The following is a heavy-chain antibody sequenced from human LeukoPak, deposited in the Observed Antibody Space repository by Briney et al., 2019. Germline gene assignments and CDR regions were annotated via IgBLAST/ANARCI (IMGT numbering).Heavy chain of an antibody. CDR2: ISGSSSYI. V-gene: IGHV3-21*01. CDR1: GFTFSTYS. CDR3: ARDGWRDTDYYDSSGRFDY. D-gene: IGHD3-22*01. J-gene: IGHJ4*02. Sequence: PGGSLRLSCAASGFTFSTYSMNWVRQTPGKGLEWVSSISGSSSYIYYADSVKGRFTISRDNAKNSLYLQMSSLRAEDTAVYYCARDGWRDTDYYDSSGRFDYWGQGTLVTVSS.